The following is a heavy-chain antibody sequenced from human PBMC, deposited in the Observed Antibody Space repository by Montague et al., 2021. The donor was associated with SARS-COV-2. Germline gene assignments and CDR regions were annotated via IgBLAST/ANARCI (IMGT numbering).Heavy chain of an antibody. V-gene: IGHV4-39*01. Sequence: SETLSLTCTVSGGSISSSSYYWGWIRQPPGKGLEWIGCIYYSGSTYYNPSLKGRVTISVDTSKNQFSLRLSSVTAADTAVYYCARFPTSYYYDSKAAPATPDAFDIWGQGTMVTVSS. CDR2: IYYSGST. D-gene: IGHD3-22*01. J-gene: IGHJ3*02. CDR3: ARFPTSYYYDSKAAPATPDAFDI. CDR1: GGSISSSSYY.